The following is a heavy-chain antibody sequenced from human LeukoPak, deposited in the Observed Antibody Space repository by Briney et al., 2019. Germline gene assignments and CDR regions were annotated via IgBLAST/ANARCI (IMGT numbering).Heavy chain of an antibody. V-gene: IGHV1-2*02. Sequence: ASVNVSCKASGYTFSNYYMHWVRQAPGQGLEWMGWINPNSGGTNYAQKFQGRVTMTRDTSINTAYMELSRLRSDDTAVYYCARDRRLSGTNDRTAFDIWGQGTMVTVSS. CDR3: ARDRRLSGTNDRTAFDI. CDR2: INPNSGGT. CDR1: GYTFSNYY. J-gene: IGHJ3*02. D-gene: IGHD1-7*01.